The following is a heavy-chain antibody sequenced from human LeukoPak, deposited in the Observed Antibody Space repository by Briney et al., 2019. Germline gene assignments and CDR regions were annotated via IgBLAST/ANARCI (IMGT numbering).Heavy chain of an antibody. D-gene: IGHD6-13*01. J-gene: IGHJ6*04. Sequence: PSETLSLTCTVSGGSVSSGSYYWSWIRQPPGKGLEWIGYIYYSGSTNYNPSLKSRVTISVDTSKNQFSLKLSSVTAADTAVYYCAREGIAAAGTLSSGLDVWGKGTTVTVS. V-gene: IGHV4-61*01. CDR3: AREGIAAAGTLSSGLDV. CDR2: IYYSGST. CDR1: GGSVSSGSYY.